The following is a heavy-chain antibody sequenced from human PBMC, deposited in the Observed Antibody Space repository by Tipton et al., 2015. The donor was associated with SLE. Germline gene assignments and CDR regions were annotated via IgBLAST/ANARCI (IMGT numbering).Heavy chain of an antibody. CDR1: RYSISSGYY. Sequence: LRLSCIVSRYSISSGYYCGWMRQAPGKELEWIGSFYHSANTYYNPSLTSRVTISADTSKNQFSLSLTSVTAADTALYYCGRARVGMGYVFDIWGQGTMVTVSS. V-gene: IGHV4-38-2*02. CDR3: GRARVGMGYVFDI. J-gene: IGHJ3*02. D-gene: IGHD5-24*01. CDR2: FYHSANT.